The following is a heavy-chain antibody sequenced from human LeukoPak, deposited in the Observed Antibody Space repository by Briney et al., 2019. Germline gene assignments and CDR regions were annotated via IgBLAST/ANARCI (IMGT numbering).Heavy chain of an antibody. V-gene: IGHV6-1*01. D-gene: IGHD6-13*01. J-gene: IGHJ4*02. CDR1: GDSVSSNSAA. CDR3: ARSAAAGRRAARVFDY. CDR2: TYYRSKWYN. Sequence: SQTLSLTCAISGDSVSSNSAAWNWIRQSPSRGLEWLGRTYYRSKWYNDYAVSVKSRITINPDTSKNQFSLQLNSVTPEDTAVYYCARSAAAGRRAARVFDYWGQGTLVTVSS.